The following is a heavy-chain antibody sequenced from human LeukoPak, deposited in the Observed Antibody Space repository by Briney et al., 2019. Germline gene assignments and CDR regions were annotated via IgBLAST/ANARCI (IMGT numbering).Heavy chain of an antibody. D-gene: IGHD3-10*01. J-gene: IGHJ4*02. CDR3: ARDSGRRGYPEYSCDY. Sequence: PSETLSLTCTVSRGSIGNYYWSWIRQPAGKGLDWIGRIYTSGSTKKNPSLSSRVTISIDASKNQFSLRLSSLTAADTAIYYCARDSGRRGYPEYSCDYWGQGTPVIVSS. CDR2: IYTSGST. V-gene: IGHV4-4*07. CDR1: RGSIGNYY.